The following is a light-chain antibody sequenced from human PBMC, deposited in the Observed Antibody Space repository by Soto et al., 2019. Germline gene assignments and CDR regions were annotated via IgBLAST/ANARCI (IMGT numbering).Light chain of an antibody. V-gene: IGLV2-14*03. J-gene: IGLJ1*01. Sequence: QSALTQPASVSGSPGQSITISCTGTSSDVGGYNYVSWYQQHPGKAPKLMIYDVSNRPSGVSNRFSGSKSSNTASLTISGLQAEDEADYYCSSYSSRNTHVFGTGTKLTVL. CDR1: SSDVGGYNY. CDR2: DVS. CDR3: SSYSSRNTHV.